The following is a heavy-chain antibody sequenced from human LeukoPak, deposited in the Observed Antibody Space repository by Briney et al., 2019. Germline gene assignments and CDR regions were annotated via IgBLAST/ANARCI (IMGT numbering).Heavy chain of an antibody. CDR3: AKVARSITMIVVGLDY. V-gene: IGHV3-23*01. CDR1: GFTFSSYS. CDR2: ISGSGGST. Sequence: GGSLRLSCAASGFTFSSYSMNWVRQAPGKGLEWVSAISGSGGSTYYADSVKGRFTISRDNSKNTLYLQMNSLRAEDTAVYYCAKVARSITMIVVGLDYWGQGTLVTVSS. J-gene: IGHJ4*02. D-gene: IGHD3-22*01.